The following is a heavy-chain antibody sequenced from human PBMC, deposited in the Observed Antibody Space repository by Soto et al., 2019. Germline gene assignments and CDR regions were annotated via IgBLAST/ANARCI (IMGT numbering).Heavy chain of an antibody. CDR1: GYSFTSYC. CDR2: IYPGDSDT. Sequence: PGGSLTISCKGSGYSFTSYCIGWVRQMPGKGLEWMGIIYPGDSDTRYSPSFQGQVTISADKSISTAHLQWSSLKASDTAMYYCARRWVVLALRTYDAFDFWGQGTMVTVSS. J-gene: IGHJ3*01. D-gene: IGHD2-15*01. V-gene: IGHV5-51*01. CDR3: ARRWVVLALRTYDAFDF.